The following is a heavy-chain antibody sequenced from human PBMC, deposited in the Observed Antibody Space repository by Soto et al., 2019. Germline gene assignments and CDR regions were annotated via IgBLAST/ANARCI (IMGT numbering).Heavy chain of an antibody. V-gene: IGHV3-74*01. J-gene: IGHJ4*02. CDR2: INDDGSST. D-gene: IGHD1-1*01. CDR1: GFTFSMYG. CDR3: TRGPRSTSTGTGAF. Sequence: GSLRLSCAASGFTFSMYGMHWVRQVPGKGPEWVSRINDDGSSTNYADSVKGRFTISRDNAKNTLYLQMNALRAEDTAVYYCTRGPRSTSTGTGAFWGQGTLVTVSS.